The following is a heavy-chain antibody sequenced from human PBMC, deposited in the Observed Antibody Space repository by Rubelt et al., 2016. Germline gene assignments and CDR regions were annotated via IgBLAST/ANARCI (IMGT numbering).Heavy chain of an antibody. D-gene: IGHD6-13*01. V-gene: IGHV4-34*01. CDR2: INHSGST. J-gene: IGHJ6*02. CDR3: ARGRRGSSSWLGRDYYGMDV. CDR1: GGSFSGYY. Sequence: QVQLQQWGAGLLKPSETLSLTCAVYGGSFSGYYWSWIRQPPGKGLEWLGEINHSGSTNYNPSLKSRVTWSVDTSKNQVSLRRGCVTAADTAVYYGARGRRGSSSWLGRDYYGMDVWGQGTTVTVSS.